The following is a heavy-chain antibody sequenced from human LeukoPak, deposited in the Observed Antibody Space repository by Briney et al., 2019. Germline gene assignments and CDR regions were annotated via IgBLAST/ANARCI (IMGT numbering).Heavy chain of an antibody. CDR2: IYHSGST. CDR3: ARGYSSSSPPDY. CDR1: GYSISSGYY. J-gene: IGHJ4*02. Sequence: SETLSLTCTVSGYSISSGYYWGWIRQPPGKGLEWIGSIYHSGSTYYNPSLKSRVTISVDTSKNQFSLKLSSVTAADTAVYYCARGYSSSSPPDYWGQGTLVTVSS. D-gene: IGHD6-6*01. V-gene: IGHV4-38-2*02.